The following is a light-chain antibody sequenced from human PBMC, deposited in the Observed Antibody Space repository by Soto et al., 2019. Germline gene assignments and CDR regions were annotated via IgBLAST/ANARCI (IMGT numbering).Light chain of an antibody. J-gene: IGKJ2*01. CDR2: LGS. V-gene: IGKV2-28*01. CDR3: MQALQTPYT. Sequence: DIVMTQSPLSLPVTPGEPASISCRSSQSLLHSDGYYYLDWYLQKPGQSPQLLIYLGSNRASGVPDRFSGSGSGTDFTLKISRVEAEDVGVYYCMQALQTPYTFGQATKLEIK. CDR1: QSLLHSDGYYY.